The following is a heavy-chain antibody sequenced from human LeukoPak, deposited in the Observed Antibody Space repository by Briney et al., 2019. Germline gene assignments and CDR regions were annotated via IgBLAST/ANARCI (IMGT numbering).Heavy chain of an antibody. CDR3: ARSGSWGSGSYAMDY. D-gene: IGHD3-10*01. CDR2: IYYSGST. Sequence: PSETLSLTCTVSGGSISSSSYYWGWIRQPPGKGLEWIGSIYYSGSTYYNPSLKSRVTISVDTSKNQFSLKLSSVTAADTAVYYCARSGSWGSGSYAMDYWGQGTLVTVSS. CDR1: GGSISSSSYY. J-gene: IGHJ4*02. V-gene: IGHV4-39*07.